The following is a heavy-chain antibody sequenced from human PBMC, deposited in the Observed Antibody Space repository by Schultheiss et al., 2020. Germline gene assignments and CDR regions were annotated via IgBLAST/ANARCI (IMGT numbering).Heavy chain of an antibody. CDR2: ISSNGGST. CDR1: GFTFSSYA. D-gene: IGHD5-12*01. Sequence: GGSLRLSCAASGFTFSSYAMHWVRQAPGKGLEYVSAISSNGGSTYYADSVKGRFTISRDNSKNTLYLQMSSLRAEDTAVYYCARGGKYSGYDYRDYWGQGTLVTVSS. J-gene: IGHJ4*02. CDR3: ARGGKYSGYDYRDY. V-gene: IGHV3-64D*06.